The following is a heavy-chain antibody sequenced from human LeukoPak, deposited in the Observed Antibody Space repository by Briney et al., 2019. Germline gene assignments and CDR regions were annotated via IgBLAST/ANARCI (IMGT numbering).Heavy chain of an antibody. CDR1: GGSLSSSNYY. J-gene: IGHJ3*02. Sequence: SETLSLTCTVSGGSLSSSNYYWGWLRQPPGKGLEWLGSINYNGNTYYTPSLKSRVTISVDTSKTQFSLKLSSVTAADTAVYYCARGARGYYDSSGYYRNAFDIWGQGTMVTVSS. CDR3: ARGARGYYDSSGYYRNAFDI. D-gene: IGHD3-22*01. V-gene: IGHV4-39*07. CDR2: INYNGNT.